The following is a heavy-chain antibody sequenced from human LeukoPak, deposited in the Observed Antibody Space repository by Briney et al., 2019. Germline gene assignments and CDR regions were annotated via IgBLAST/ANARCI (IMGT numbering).Heavy chain of an antibody. V-gene: IGHV3-23*01. CDR2: ISGSGGST. D-gene: IGHD3-3*01. CDR1: RFTFTIYG. Sequence: GGSLRLSCAASRFTFTIYGMSWVRQAPGKGLEWVSAISGSGGSTYYADSVKGRFTISRDNSKNTLYLQMNSLRAEDTAVYYCANYDFWSPQSYFDYWGQGTLVTVSS. J-gene: IGHJ4*02. CDR3: ANYDFWSPQSYFDY.